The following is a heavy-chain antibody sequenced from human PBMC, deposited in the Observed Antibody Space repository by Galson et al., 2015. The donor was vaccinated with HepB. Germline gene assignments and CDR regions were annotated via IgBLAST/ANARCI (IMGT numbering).Heavy chain of an antibody. Sequence: ETLSLTCAVYGGSFSAYYWYWIRQPPGKGLEWIGEINHSGSTNYNPSLKSRVTISVDTSKNQFSLKLSSVTAADTAVYYCARGTGTAPGTWGQGTLVTVSS. V-gene: IGHV4-34*01. CDR3: ARGTGTAPGT. D-gene: IGHD6-13*01. CDR2: INHSGST. J-gene: IGHJ4*02. CDR1: GGSFSAYY.